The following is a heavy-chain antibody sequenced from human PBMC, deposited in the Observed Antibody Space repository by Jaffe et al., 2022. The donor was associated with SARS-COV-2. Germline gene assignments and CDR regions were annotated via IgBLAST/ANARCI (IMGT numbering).Heavy chain of an antibody. J-gene: IGHJ6*03. Sequence: QLQLQESGPGLVEPSETLSLTCTVSGGSISIPPYLWGWIRQPPGKGLEWIGNIYYTGTTFYNPSLQSRVTISVDTSKNQFSLKLTSVTAADTAVYYCARRSQSTPYYMDVWGKGTAVTVSS. V-gene: IGHV4-39*01. CDR2: IYYTGTT. CDR3: ARRSQSTPYYMDV. CDR1: GGSISIPPYL.